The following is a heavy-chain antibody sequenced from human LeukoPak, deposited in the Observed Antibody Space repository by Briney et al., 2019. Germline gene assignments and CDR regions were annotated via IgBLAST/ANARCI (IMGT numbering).Heavy chain of an antibody. V-gene: IGHV4-34*01. CDR2: INHSGST. CDR1: GGSFSGYY. Sequence: SETLSHTCAVYGGSFSGYYWSWIRQPPGKGLEWIGEINHSGSTNYNPSLKSRVTISVDTSKNQFSLKLSSVTAADTAVYYCARGPPLRGDFDYWGQGTLVTVSS. CDR3: ARGPPLRGDFDY. J-gene: IGHJ4*02.